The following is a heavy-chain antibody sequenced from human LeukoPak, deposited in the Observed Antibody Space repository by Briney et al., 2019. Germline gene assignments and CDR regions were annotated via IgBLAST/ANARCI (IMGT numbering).Heavy chain of an antibody. CDR2: INHSGST. D-gene: IGHD5-12*01. CDR3: ARRVGARYSGYDWSNERRKITAPFLVAFDY. CDR1: GGSFSGYY. V-gene: IGHV4-34*01. J-gene: IGHJ4*02. Sequence: KASETLSPTCAVYGGSFSGYYWSWIRQPPGKGLEWIGEINHSGSTNYNPSLKSRVTISVDTSKNQFSLKLSSVTAADTAVYYCARRVGARYSGYDWSNERRKITAPFLVAFDYWGQGTLVTVSS.